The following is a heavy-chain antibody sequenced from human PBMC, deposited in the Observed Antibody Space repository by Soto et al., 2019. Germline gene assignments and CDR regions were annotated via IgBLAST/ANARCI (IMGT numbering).Heavy chain of an antibody. Sequence: PGGSLRLSCAASGFTFSDYYMSWIRQAPGKGQEWVSYISSSSSYTNYADSVKGRFTISRDNAKNSLYLQMNSLRAEDTAVYYCARDAGDGYNPNWFDPWGQGTLVTVSS. CDR3: ARDAGDGYNPNWFDP. CDR2: ISSSSSYT. J-gene: IGHJ5*02. V-gene: IGHV3-11*06. CDR1: GFTFSDYY. D-gene: IGHD5-12*01.